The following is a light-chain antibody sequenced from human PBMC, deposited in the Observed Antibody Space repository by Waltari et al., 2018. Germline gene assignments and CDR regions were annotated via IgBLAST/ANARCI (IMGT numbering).Light chain of an antibody. V-gene: IGLV2-14*03. Sequence: QSALTQPASGSGSPAQSITISCTGTSSYVGFYNYVSWYQQYPGKAPKLIIYGVFQRPSGVSNRVPGPKSGHAASLTMSGLKTEYEGDYYWNSYPGRSSWVVGGGAMLTVL. CDR3: NSYPGRSSWV. CDR2: GVF. CDR1: SSYVGFYNY. J-gene: IGLJ3*02.